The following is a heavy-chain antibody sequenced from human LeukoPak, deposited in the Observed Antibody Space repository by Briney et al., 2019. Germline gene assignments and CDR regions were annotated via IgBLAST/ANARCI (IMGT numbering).Heavy chain of an antibody. Sequence: ASVKVSCKASGYTFTGYYMHWVRQAPGQGLEWMGGIIPIFGTANYAQKFQGRVTITADESTSTAYMELSSLRSEDTAVYYCARPRRDGYNFDYWGQGTLVTVSS. V-gene: IGHV1-69*13. CDR2: IIPIFGTA. CDR3: ARPRRDGYNFDY. D-gene: IGHD5-24*01. J-gene: IGHJ4*02. CDR1: GYTFTGYY.